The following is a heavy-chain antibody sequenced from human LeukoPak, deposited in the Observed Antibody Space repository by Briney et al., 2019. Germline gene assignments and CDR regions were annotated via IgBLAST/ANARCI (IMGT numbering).Heavy chain of an antibody. Sequence: PSETLSLTCTVSGGSISSYYWSWIRQPPGKGLEWIGYIYYSGSTNYNPSLKSRVTISVDTSKNQFSLKLSSVTAADTAVYYCARPRIGGDDAIDIWGQGKMVTVSS. D-gene: IGHD2-15*01. J-gene: IGHJ3*02. CDR2: IYYSGST. CDR1: GGSISSYY. CDR3: ARPRIGGDDAIDI. V-gene: IGHV4-59*01.